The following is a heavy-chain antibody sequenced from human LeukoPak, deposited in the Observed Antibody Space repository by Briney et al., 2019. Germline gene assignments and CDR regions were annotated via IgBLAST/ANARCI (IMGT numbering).Heavy chain of an antibody. CDR2: IIPIFGTA. Sequence: SVKVSCKASGYTFTSYAISWVRQAPGQGLEWMGGIIPIFGTANYAQKFQGRVTITADESTSTAYMELSSLRSEDTAVYYCARDLFDYGDPTGDYWGQGTLVTVSS. CDR1: GYTFTSYA. CDR3: ARDLFDYGDPTGDY. J-gene: IGHJ4*02. D-gene: IGHD4-17*01. V-gene: IGHV1-69*13.